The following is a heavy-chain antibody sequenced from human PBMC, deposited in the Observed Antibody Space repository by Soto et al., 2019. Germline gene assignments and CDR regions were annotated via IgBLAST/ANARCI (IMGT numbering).Heavy chain of an antibody. Sequence: QLQLQESGSGLVKPSHTLSLTCTVSGGSISNAAYSWSWIRQPPGKGLEWIGYIYPSGMPFYNPSLRSRVTIAIDRSNDQFSLNLKSVTAADTAVYYCARERGGYGLFDSGGQGTLVTVSS. CDR1: GGSISNAAYS. CDR2: IYPSGMP. V-gene: IGHV4-30-2*01. CDR3: ARERGGYGLFDS. D-gene: IGHD5-18*01. J-gene: IGHJ4*02.